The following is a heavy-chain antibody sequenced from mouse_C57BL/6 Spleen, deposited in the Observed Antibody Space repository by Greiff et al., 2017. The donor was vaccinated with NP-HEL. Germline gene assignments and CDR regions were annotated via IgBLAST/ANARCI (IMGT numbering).Heavy chain of an antibody. CDR1: GYAFTNYL. Sequence: VQLQQSGAELVRPGTSVKVSCKASGYAFTNYLIEWVKQRPGQGLEWIGVINPGSGGTNYNEKFKGKATLTADKSSSTAYMQLSSLTSEDSAVYFCARWGITFDYWGQGTTLTVSS. D-gene: IGHD2-4*01. J-gene: IGHJ2*01. CDR3: ARWGITFDY. V-gene: IGHV1-54*01. CDR2: INPGSGGT.